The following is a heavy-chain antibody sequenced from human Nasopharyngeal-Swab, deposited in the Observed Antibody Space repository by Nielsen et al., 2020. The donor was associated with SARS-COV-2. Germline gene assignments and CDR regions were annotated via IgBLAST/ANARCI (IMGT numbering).Heavy chain of an antibody. CDR2: IIPILGIA. J-gene: IGHJ4*02. CDR3: ARGVSQYGGSYYSTLDY. CDR1: GGTFSSYA. V-gene: IGHV1-69*04. Sequence: SVKVSCKASGGTFSSYAISWVRQAPGQGLEWMGRIIPILGIANYAQKFQGRVTITADKSTSTAYMELSSLRSEDTAVYYCARGVSQYGGSYYSTLDYWGQGTLVTVSS. D-gene: IGHD1-26*01.